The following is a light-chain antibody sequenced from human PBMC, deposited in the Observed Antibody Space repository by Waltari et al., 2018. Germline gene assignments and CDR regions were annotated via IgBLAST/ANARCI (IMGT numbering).Light chain of an antibody. CDR1: TIEKTY. CDR3: QVWDSDSDHVL. V-gene: IGLV3-21*02. CDR2: DDT. Sequence: SVVLSQPPSVSAAPGQTATISCGKNTIEKTYVKWYQQRPGQAPELVVYDDTDRPAGIPERLSSSSSGNTATLTISRVEAGDDADYYCQVWDSDSDHVLFGGGTRLTVL. J-gene: IGLJ2*01.